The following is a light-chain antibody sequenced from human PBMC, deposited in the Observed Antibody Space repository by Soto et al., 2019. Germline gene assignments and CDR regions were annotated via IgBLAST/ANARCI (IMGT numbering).Light chain of an antibody. CDR2: DVS. J-gene: IGLJ1*01. CDR3: SSYASSSTLYV. V-gene: IGLV2-14*01. Sequence: QSALTQPASVSGSPGQSITISCTGTSSDVGGYKYVSWYQQHPGKAPKLMIYDVSNRPSGVSNRFSGSKSGNTASLTISGLQAEDEADYYCSSYASSSTLYVFGAGTKVPVL. CDR1: SSDVGGYKY.